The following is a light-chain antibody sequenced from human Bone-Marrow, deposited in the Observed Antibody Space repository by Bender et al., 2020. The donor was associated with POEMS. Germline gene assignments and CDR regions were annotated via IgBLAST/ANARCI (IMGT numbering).Light chain of an antibody. V-gene: IGLV2-14*01. Sequence: QSALTQPASVSGSPGQSITISCTGTSGDVGGHNYVSWYQQYPGKAPKLMIYDVSKRPSGVPDRFSGSKSGNTASLTISGLQAEDEADYYCCSYTSSSFYVFGTGTKVTVL. J-gene: IGLJ1*01. CDR1: SGDVGGHNY. CDR3: CSYTSSSFYV. CDR2: DVS.